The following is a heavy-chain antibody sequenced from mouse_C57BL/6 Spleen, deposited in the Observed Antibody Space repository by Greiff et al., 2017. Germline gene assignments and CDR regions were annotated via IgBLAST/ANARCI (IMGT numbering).Heavy chain of an antibody. J-gene: IGHJ2*01. CDR3: ARGSLTGYYFDY. CDR2: IDPANGNT. CDR1: GFNIKNTY. V-gene: IGHV14-3*01. D-gene: IGHD4-1*01. Sequence: EVMLVESVAELVRPGASVKLSCTASGFNIKNTYMHWVKQRPEQGLEWIGRIDPANGNTKYAPKFQGKATITADTSSNTAYLQLSSLTSEDTAIYYCARGSLTGYYFDYWGQGTTLTVSS.